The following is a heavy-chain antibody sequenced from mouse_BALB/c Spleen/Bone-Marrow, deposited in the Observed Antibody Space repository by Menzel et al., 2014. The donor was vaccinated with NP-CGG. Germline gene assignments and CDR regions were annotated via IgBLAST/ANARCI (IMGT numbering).Heavy chain of an antibody. CDR3: ARHAYYDQTEVSFVY. D-gene: IGHD2-4*01. Sequence: EVNVVESGGNLVKSGGSLKLSCAASGFTFSSYGMSWVRQTPEKRLEWVATISGGGSYTFYPDSVKGRFTISRDNAKNNLYLQLSSLRSEDTALYYCARHAYYDQTEVSFVYWGQGTLVTASA. CDR2: ISGGGSYT. J-gene: IGHJ3*01. CDR1: GFTFSSYG. V-gene: IGHV5-9-2*01.